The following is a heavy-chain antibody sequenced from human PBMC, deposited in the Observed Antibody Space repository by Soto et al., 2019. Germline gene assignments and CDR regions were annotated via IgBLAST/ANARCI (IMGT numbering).Heavy chain of an antibody. J-gene: IGHJ2*01. CDR3: ASVLHPPYGFGWRSLYWDFDL. CDR2: IIPIFRST. D-gene: IGHD3-9*01. CDR1: GVTFNSYA. V-gene: IGHV1-69*06. Sequence: QVQLVQSGAEVQKPGSSVKVSCKASGVTFNSYALTWVRQAPGHGLEWMGGIIPIFRSTNDAQKFQGRGKITAHRSTSTAYMELSSLRSDDPAVYYSASVLHPPYGFGWRSLYWDFDLWGRVTLVTVSP.